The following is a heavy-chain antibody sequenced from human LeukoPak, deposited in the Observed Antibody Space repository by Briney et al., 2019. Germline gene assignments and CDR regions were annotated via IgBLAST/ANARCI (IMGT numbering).Heavy chain of an antibody. V-gene: IGHV4-59*01. D-gene: IGHD6-13*01. J-gene: IGHJ3*01. Sequence: SETLPLTCTVSGGSISSYYWSWVRQPPGKGLEWIGFVYYTGSTNYSPSLKSRVTISVDTSKNQFSLKLRSVTAADTAVYYCARISSSNWYNERGAFDVWGQGTMVTVSS. CDR2: VYYTGST. CDR3: ARISSSNWYNERGAFDV. CDR1: GGSISSYY.